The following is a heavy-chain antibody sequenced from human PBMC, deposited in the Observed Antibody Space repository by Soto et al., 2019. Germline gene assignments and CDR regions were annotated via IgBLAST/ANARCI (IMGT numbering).Heavy chain of an antibody. J-gene: IGHJ4*02. CDR1: GFTFSSYA. D-gene: IGHD3-9*01. Sequence: EVQLLESGGGLVQPGGSLRLSCAASGFTFSSYAMSWVRQAPGKGLEWVSAISGSGGNTYYADSVKGRFTISRDNSKNTLYLQMNRLRAEDRAVYYCAKGRDVLRYFDWSNRESYFDYWGQGTLVTVSS. CDR3: AKGRDVLRYFDWSNRESYFDY. V-gene: IGHV3-23*01. CDR2: ISGSGGNT.